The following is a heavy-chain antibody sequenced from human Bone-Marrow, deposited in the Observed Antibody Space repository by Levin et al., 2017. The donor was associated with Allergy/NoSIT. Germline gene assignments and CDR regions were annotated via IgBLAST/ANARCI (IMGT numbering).Heavy chain of an antibody. CDR2: INAGNGNT. CDR3: ARDRGEIAVAGYFDY. Sequence: ASVKVSCKASGYTFTSYAMHWVRQAPGQRLEWMGWINAGNGNTKYSQKFQGRVTITRDTSASTAYMELSSLRSEDTAVYYCARDRGEIAVAGYFDYWGQGTLVTVSS. D-gene: IGHD6-19*01. V-gene: IGHV1-3*01. J-gene: IGHJ4*02. CDR1: GYTFTSYA.